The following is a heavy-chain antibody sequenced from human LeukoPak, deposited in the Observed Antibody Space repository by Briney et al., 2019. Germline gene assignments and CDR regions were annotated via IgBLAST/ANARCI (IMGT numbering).Heavy chain of an antibody. D-gene: IGHD7-27*01. Sequence: PGGSLRLSCAASGFTFRSYGMHWVRQAPGKGLEWVALIGNDINNKHYADSVKGRFTISRDNSKNTLYLQMNSLRAEDTAVYYCAKMSLKLGADYWGQGTLVTVSS. J-gene: IGHJ4*02. CDR2: IGNDINNK. CDR3: AKMSLKLGADY. V-gene: IGHV3-30*02. CDR1: GFTFRSYG.